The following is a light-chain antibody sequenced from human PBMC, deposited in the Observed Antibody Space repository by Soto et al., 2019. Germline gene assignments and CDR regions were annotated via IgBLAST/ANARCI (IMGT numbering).Light chain of an antibody. V-gene: IGKV3-15*01. CDR1: QSVASN. Sequence: EIVMTQSPASLSVSPGDGATLSCRASQSVASNVAWYQQKPGQGPRLLIHGASTRAVGIPARFSGSGSGTGFTLTISILQSEDFAVYYCQRYHNWTPQYTFGQGTKLQIK. CDR2: GAS. J-gene: IGKJ2*01. CDR3: QRYHNWTPQYT.